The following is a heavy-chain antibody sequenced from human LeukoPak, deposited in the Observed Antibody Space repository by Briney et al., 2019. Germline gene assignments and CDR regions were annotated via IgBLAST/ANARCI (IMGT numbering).Heavy chain of an antibody. D-gene: IGHD6-19*01. CDR3: ARRSSGWSRDLDY. CDR2: IYPGDSDT. CDR1: GYIFTSYW. V-gene: IGHV5-51*01. J-gene: IGHJ4*02. Sequence: GESLKISCKGSGYIFTSYWIGWVRQLPGKGLEWMGIIYPGDSDTRYSPSFQGQVTISADKSISTAYLQWSSLKASDTAMYYCARRSSGWSRDLDYWGQGTLVTVSS.